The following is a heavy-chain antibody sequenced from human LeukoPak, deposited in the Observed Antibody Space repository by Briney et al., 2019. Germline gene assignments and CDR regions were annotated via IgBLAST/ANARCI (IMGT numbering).Heavy chain of an antibody. V-gene: IGHV3-48*04. CDR3: ARCPGWYTFDL. Sequence: SGGSLRLSCAASGFTFSIYSMNWVRRAPGRGLEWVSYIHGTSGTIYYADSVKGRFTISRDNAKNSLYLHMNTLRAEDTAVYYCARCPGWYTFDLWGQGTMVAVSS. J-gene: IGHJ3*01. CDR1: GFTFSIYS. D-gene: IGHD6-19*01. CDR2: IHGTSGTI.